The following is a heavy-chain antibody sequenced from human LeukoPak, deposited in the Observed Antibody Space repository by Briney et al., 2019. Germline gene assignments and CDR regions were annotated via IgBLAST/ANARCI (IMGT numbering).Heavy chain of an antibody. Sequence: SGASLRLPCAASGFTFSNYAMSWVRQAPGKGLEWVSAITGGGSGIYYADSMKSRFTISRDNSKNTLYLQINGLRAEDTAVYYCAKWGDYDVLTGYYVSDYWGQGTLVTVSS. J-gene: IGHJ4*02. CDR2: ITGGGSGI. CDR3: AKWGDYDVLTGYYVSDY. V-gene: IGHV3-23*01. CDR1: GFTFSNYA. D-gene: IGHD3-9*01.